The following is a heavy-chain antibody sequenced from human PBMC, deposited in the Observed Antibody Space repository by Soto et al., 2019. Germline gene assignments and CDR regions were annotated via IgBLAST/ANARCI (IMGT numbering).Heavy chain of an antibody. V-gene: IGHV3-23*01. D-gene: IGHD3-10*01. J-gene: IGHJ6*02. Sequence: LRLSCAASGFTFSSYAMSWVRQAPGKGLEWVSAISGSGGSTYYADSVKGRFTISRDNSKNTLYLQMNSLRAEDTAVYYCAKGIRGDYYYYGMDVWGQGTTVTVSS. CDR1: GFTFSSYA. CDR3: AKGIRGDYYYYGMDV. CDR2: ISGSGGST.